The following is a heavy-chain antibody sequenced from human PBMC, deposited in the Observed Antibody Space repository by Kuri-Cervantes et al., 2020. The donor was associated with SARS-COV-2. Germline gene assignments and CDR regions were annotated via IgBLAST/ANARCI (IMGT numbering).Heavy chain of an antibody. J-gene: IGHJ3*02. V-gene: IGHV1-24*01. CDR1: GYTLTELS. CDR3: ATTGLRGSYSQFDI. D-gene: IGHD1-26*01. CDR2: FDPEDGET. Sequence: ASVKVSCKVSGYTLTELSMHWVRQAPGKGLEWMGGFDPEDGETIYAQKFQGRVTMTEDTSTDTAYMELSSLSSEDTAVYYCATTGLRGSYSQFDIWGQGTMVTVSS.